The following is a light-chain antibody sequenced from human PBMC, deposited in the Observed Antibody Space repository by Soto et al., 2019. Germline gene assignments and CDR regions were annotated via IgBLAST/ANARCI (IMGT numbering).Light chain of an antibody. Sequence: QSALTQPPSASGSPGQSVTISCTGTSSDVGCYNYVSWYQQHPGKAPKLMIYEVSKRPSGVPGLFSGSKSGNTSSLTVSGLQAEEEADYYCSSYAGSNNLVFGGGTKLTVL. CDR2: EVS. J-gene: IGLJ2*01. V-gene: IGLV2-8*01. CDR1: SSDVGCYNY. CDR3: SSYAGSNNLV.